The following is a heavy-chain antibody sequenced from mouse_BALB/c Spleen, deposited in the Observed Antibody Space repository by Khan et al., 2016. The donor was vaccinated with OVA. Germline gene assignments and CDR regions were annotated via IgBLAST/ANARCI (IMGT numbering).Heavy chain of an antibody. D-gene: IGHD2-4*01. CDR1: GFTFSDYY. CDR3: ARRGDYDDLASDY. Sequence: EVELVESGGGLVQPGGSLKLSCATSGFTFSDYYMYWVRQIPEKRLEWVAYISNGGGSTYYPDTVKGRFTISRDNAKNTLYLLMSRLKAEYTAMYYCARRGDYDDLASDYWGQGTSVTVSS. CDR2: ISNGGGST. V-gene: IGHV5-12*02. J-gene: IGHJ4*01.